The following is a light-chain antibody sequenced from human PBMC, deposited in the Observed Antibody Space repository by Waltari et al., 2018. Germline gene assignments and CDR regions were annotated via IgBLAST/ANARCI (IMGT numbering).Light chain of an antibody. J-gene: IGKJ2*01. CDR2: TAS. V-gene: IGKV1-NL1*01. CDR3: QQYFTSPYT. Sequence: DIQMTQSPSSLSASVGDTVTITCRVSQGILNSLAWYQQKPGKAPKVLVSTASRLQSGVPSRFSGSGSGTLYTLTISSLQPEDFASYYCQQYFTSPYTFGQGTKLEIK. CDR1: QGILNS.